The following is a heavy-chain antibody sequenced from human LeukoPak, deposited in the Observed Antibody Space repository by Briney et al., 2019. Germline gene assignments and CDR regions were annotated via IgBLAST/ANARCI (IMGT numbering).Heavy chain of an antibody. V-gene: IGHV1-69*06. J-gene: IGHJ6*03. CDR3: ARTDCSSTSCYRGGDYYYYYMDV. CDR1: GGTFSSYA. D-gene: IGHD2-2*02. Sequence: GASVKVSCKASGGTFSSYAISWVRQAPGQGLEWMGGIIPIFGTANYAQKFQGRVTITADKSTSTAYMELSSLRSEDTAVYYCARTDCSSTSCYRGGDYYYYYMDVWGKGTTVTISS. CDR2: IIPIFGTA.